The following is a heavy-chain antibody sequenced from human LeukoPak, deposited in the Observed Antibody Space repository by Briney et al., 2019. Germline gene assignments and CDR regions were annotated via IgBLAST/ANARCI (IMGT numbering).Heavy chain of an antibody. CDR3: ATLTYYYDSSGYYSGDY. J-gene: IGHJ4*02. CDR2: MNPNSGNT. D-gene: IGHD3-22*01. V-gene: IGHV1-8*01. Sequence: ASVKVSCKASGYTFTSYDINWVRQATGQGLEWMGWMNPNSGNTGYAQKFQGRVTMTRNTSISTAYMELSSLRSEDTAVYYCATLTYYYDSSGYYSGDYWGQGTLVTVSS. CDR1: GYTFTSYD.